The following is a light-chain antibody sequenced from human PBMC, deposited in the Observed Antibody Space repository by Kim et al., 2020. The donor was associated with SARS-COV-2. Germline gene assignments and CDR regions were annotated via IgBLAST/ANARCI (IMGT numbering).Light chain of an antibody. J-gene: IGLJ2*01. V-gene: IGLV3-1*01. Sequence: ASQGQTASIACSGDKLGDKYACWYQQQPGQSPVLVIYQDSKRPSGIPERFSGSNSGNTATLTISGTQAMDEADYYCQAWDSSSVVFGGGTQLTVL. CDR1: KLGDKY. CDR2: QDS. CDR3: QAWDSSSVV.